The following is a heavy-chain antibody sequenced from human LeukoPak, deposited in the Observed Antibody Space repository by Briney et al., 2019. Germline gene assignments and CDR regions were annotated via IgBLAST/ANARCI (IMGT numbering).Heavy chain of an antibody. CDR1: GFTFSDYD. V-gene: IGHV3-21*01. J-gene: IGHJ4*02. D-gene: IGHD3-16*01. CDR2: ISGLSSYT. CDR3: GRAFPPLRTSSAGDL. Sequence: GGSLRLSCSASGFTFSDYDMNWVRQAPGKGLEWVSSISGLSSYTYYGESVEGRFSISRDNAKNSLYLQMNSLGAEDTATYYCGRAFPPLRTSSAGDLWGQGILVTVSS.